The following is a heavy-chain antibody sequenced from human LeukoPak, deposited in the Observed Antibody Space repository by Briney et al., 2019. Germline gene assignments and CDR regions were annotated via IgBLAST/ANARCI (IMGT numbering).Heavy chain of an antibody. CDR2: IYYSGTT. CDR3: ARAPLYHYDSSGYLFDY. Sequence: SETLSLTCTVSGGSIGSSSYYWGWIRQPPGKGLEWIGIIYYSGTTYYNPSLKSRVTISVDTSKNQFSLKLSSVTAADTAIYYCARAPLYHYDSSGYLFDYWGQGTLVTVSS. V-gene: IGHV4-39*07. J-gene: IGHJ4*02. D-gene: IGHD3-22*01. CDR1: GGSIGSSSYY.